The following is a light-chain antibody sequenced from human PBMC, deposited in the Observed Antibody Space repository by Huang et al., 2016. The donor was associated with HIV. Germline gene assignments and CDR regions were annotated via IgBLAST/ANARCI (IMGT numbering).Light chain of an antibody. Sequence: DIKMTQSPSSLSAFVGDRVIITCRAGKSVDKYLNWYQQMPGRAPKLLIYCASSLQCGVSERFSGSGSGTDCTLTIKSLQPEDAATYFCQQSYRIPRTFGQGTLLEI. CDR2: CAS. V-gene: IGKV1-39*01. J-gene: IGKJ2*01. CDR1: KSVDKY. CDR3: QQSYRIPRT.